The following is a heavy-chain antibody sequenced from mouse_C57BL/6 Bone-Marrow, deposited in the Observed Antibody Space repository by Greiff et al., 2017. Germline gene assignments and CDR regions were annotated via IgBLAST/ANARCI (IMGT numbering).Heavy chain of an antibody. CDR1: GYTFTSYW. D-gene: IGHD1-2*01. Sequence: QVQLKESGAELVKPGASVKLSCKASGYTFTSYWMQWVKQRPGQGLEWIGEIDPSDSYTNYNQKFKGKATLTVDTSSSTAYMQLSSLTSEDSAVYYCARGLYGEGFAYWGQGTLVTVSA. CDR3: ARGLYGEGFAY. J-gene: IGHJ3*01. V-gene: IGHV1-50*01. CDR2: IDPSDSYT.